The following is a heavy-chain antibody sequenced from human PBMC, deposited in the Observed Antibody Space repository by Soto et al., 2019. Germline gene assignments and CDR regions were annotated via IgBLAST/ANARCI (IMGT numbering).Heavy chain of an antibody. CDR1: GGTLSRNR. CDR3: AREDRDRETGLVPAAIDGMDV. J-gene: IGHJ6*02. D-gene: IGHD2-2*01. Sequence: QVQLVQSGAEVKKPGSSVKASCRASGGTLSRNRITWLRRAPGPGLEWLGRIIPIFGIASYAQKFQGRVTITADESTSTAYMELSSLRSDDTAVYYCAREDRDRETGLVPAAIDGMDVWGQGTTVTVSS. V-gene: IGHV1-69*08. CDR2: IIPIFGIA.